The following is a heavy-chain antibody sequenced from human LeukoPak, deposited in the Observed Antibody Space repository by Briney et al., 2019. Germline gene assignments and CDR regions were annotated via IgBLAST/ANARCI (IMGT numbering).Heavy chain of an antibody. D-gene: IGHD6-6*01. CDR2: INHSGST. V-gene: IGHV4-34*01. J-gene: IGHJ2*01. CDR3: ANSIAARRKYFDL. Sequence: PSETLSLTCAHHGGSFRVYYLSSIRQPPGKRLEWVGEINHSGSTKYNPALKSRVTISVDTSKNQFSLKLSSVTAADTAVYYCANSIAARRKYFDLWGRGTLVTVSS. CDR1: GGSFRVYY.